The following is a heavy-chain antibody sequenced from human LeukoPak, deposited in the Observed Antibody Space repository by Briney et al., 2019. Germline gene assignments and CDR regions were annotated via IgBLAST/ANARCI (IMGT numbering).Heavy chain of an antibody. Sequence: PSETLSLTCTVSGGSISSYYWSWIRQPPGKGLEWIGYIYTSGSTNYNPSLKSRVTISVDTSKNQFSLKLSSMTAADTAVYYCASGYCSGGSCRAWWFDPWGQGTLVTVS. CDR3: ASGYCSGGSCRAWWFDP. CDR1: GGSISSYY. CDR2: IYTSGST. V-gene: IGHV4-4*09. J-gene: IGHJ5*02. D-gene: IGHD2-15*01.